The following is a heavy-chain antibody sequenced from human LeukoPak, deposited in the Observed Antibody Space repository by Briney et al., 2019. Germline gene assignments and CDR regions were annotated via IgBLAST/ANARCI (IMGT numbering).Heavy chain of an antibody. CDR2: IYHSGST. CDR3: ARERRPTYYDFWSGYYI. CDR1: GGSIKSNNW. J-gene: IGHJ4*02. Sequence: PSGTLSLTCAVSGGSIKSNNWWSWVRQPPGKGLEWIGEIYHSGSTNYNPSLKSRVTISVDTSKNQFSLKLSSVTAADTAVYYCARERRPTYYDFWSGYYIWGQGTLVTVSS. V-gene: IGHV4-4*02. D-gene: IGHD3-3*01.